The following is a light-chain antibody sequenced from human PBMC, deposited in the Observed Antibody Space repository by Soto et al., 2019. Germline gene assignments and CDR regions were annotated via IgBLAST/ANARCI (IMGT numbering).Light chain of an antibody. V-gene: IGKV3-20*01. CDR3: QQYGSSSLT. CDR1: QSVSSSY. CDR2: GAS. J-gene: IGKJ4*01. Sequence: EIVLTQSPGTLSLSPGERATLSCRASQSVSSSYLAWYQQKPGQAPRLLIYGASSRVTGIPDRFSGSGSGTDFTLTISRLDPEDFAVYYCQQYGSSSLTFGGGTKVEIK.